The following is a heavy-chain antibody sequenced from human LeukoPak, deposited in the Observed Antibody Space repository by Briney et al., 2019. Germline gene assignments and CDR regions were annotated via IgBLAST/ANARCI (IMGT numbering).Heavy chain of an antibody. V-gene: IGHV3-73*01. CDR3: ARDLWGTSGYRFDY. CDR1: GFTFSGSA. D-gene: IGHD3-22*01. CDR2: IRSKANSYAT. Sequence: GGSLKLSCAASGFTFSGSAMHWVRQASGKGLEWVGRIRSKANSYATAYAASVKGRFTISRDDSKNTAYLQMNSLRDEDTAVYYCARDLWGTSGYRFDYWGQGTLVTVSS. J-gene: IGHJ4*02.